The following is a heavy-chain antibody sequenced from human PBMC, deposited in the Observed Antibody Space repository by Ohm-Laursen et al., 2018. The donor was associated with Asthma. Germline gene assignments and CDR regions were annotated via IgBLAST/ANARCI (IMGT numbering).Heavy chain of an antibody. CDR1: GFTFSSYA. V-gene: IGHV3-23*01. Sequence: SLRLSRAASGFTFSSYAMSWVRHAPGKALEWVSGISGSGGSTYYADPVKGRFTISRDNSKNTLYLQMNTLRAEDTAVYYCARETATGSQNIHYYNLDVWGQGTTAIVSS. D-gene: IGHD2-15*01. CDR3: ARETATGSQNIHYYNLDV. J-gene: IGHJ6*02. CDR2: ISGSGGST.